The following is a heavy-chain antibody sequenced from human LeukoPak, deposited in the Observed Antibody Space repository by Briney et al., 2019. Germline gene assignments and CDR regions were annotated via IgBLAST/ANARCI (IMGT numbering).Heavy chain of an antibody. J-gene: IGHJ4*02. Sequence: GGSLRLSCAASGFTFHYYAMTWVRQAPGQGLEWISIISGIGGSIYYAESVQGRFTISRDNSKNTLYLQMNSLRAEDTAVYYCAREVGATGAFDYWGQGTLVTVSS. V-gene: IGHV3-23*01. CDR3: AREVGATGAFDY. D-gene: IGHD1-26*01. CDR1: GFTFHYYA. CDR2: ISGIGGSI.